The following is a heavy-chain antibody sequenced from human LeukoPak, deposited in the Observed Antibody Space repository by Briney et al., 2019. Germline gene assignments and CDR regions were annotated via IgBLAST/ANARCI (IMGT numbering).Heavy chain of an antibody. J-gene: IGHJ4*02. D-gene: IGHD3-10*01. CDR1: GYTFTSYD. CDR3: ARNYYGSGTFDY. CDR2: TTPNSGDT. V-gene: IGHV1-8*01. Sequence: ASVKVSCKASGYTFTSYDINWVRQAPGQGLEWLGWTTPNSGDTGYAQKFQGRVTMTRDTSISTAYMELSSLRSEDTAVYYCARNYYGSGTFDYWGQGTLVTVSS.